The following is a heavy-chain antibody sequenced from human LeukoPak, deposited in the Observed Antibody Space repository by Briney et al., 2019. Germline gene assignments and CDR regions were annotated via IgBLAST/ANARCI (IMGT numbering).Heavy chain of an antibody. D-gene: IGHD3-10*01. Sequence: ASETLSLTCTVSGGSVSNYYWSWIRQPPGKGLEWIGYIYYSGTTNYNPSLKSRVTISVDTSKNQFSLKLSSVTAADTAVYYCARALYYYGSGSYYIPYAFDIWGQGTMVTVSS. CDR2: IYYSGTT. V-gene: IGHV4-59*02. J-gene: IGHJ3*02. CDR3: ARALYYYGSGSYYIPYAFDI. CDR1: GGSVSNYY.